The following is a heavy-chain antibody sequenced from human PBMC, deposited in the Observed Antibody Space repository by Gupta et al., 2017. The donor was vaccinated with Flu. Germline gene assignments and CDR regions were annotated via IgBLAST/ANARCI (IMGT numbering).Heavy chain of an antibody. Sequence: EVQLLESGGGLVQPAGSLRLSCVASGFTFSSYAMSWVRQAPGKGLEWVSVISGSDGRTYYADSVAGRFTISRDNSKNTRYLQMNSLRAEDTAVYYCAVMIRAVIIYPYFDYWGQGTLVTVAS. D-gene: IGHD3-10*01. J-gene: IGHJ4*02. CDR1: GFTFSSYA. CDR3: AVMIRAVIIYPYFDY. CDR2: ISGSDGRT. V-gene: IGHV3-23*01.